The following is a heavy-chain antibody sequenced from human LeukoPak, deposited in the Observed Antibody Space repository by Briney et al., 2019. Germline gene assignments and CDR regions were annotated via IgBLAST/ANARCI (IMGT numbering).Heavy chain of an antibody. J-gene: IGHJ4*02. V-gene: IGHV3-66*01. Sequence: GGSLRLSCAASGFTVSSNYMSWVRQAPGKGLKWVSVIYSGGSTYYADSVKGRFTISRDNSKNTLYLQMNSLRAEDTAVYYCAKDHESDGYPCLDHWGLGTLVTVSS. D-gene: IGHD3-22*01. CDR2: IYSGGST. CDR1: GFTVSSNY. CDR3: AKDHESDGYPCLDH.